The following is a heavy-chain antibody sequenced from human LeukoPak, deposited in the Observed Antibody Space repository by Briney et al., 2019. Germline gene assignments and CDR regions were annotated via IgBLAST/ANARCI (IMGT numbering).Heavy chain of an antibody. CDR2: TYYSGST. V-gene: IGHV4-39*07. CDR1: GGSIRSSSYY. J-gene: IGHJ5*02. D-gene: IGHD3-3*01. Sequence: ASETLSLTCTVSGGSIRSSSYYWGWIRQPPGKGLEWIVNTYYSGSTYYNPSLKSRVTISEDTSKNQFSLKLSSVTAADTAVYYCARLQSWYYDFWSGYKETGPPHNWFDPWGQGTLVTVSS. CDR3: ARLQSWYYDFWSGYKETGPPHNWFDP.